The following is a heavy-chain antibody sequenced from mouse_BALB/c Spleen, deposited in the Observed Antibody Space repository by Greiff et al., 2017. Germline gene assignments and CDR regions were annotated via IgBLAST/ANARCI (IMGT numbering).Heavy chain of an antibody. CDR1: GFTFTDYY. D-gene: IGHD2-1*01. Sequence: EVKVIESGGGLVQPGGSLRLSCATSGFTFTDYYMGWVRQPPGKALEWLGFIRNKANGYTTEYSASVKGRFTISRDNSQSILYLQMNTLRAEDSATYYCARDKDYGNYPFAYWGQGTLVTVSA. J-gene: IGHJ3*01. CDR3: ARDKDYGNYPFAY. CDR2: IRNKANGYTT. V-gene: IGHV7-3*02.